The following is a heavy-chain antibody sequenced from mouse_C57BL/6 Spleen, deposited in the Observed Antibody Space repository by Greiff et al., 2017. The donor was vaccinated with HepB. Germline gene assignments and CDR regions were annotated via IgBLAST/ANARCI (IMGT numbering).Heavy chain of an antibody. Sequence: VQLQQSGPELVKPGASVKISCKASGYSFTGYYMNWVKQSPEKSLEWIGEINPSTGGTTYNQKFKAKATLTEDKSSSTAYMQLKSLTSEDSAVYYCARGDDGYYVPFDYWGQGTTLTVSS. CDR2: INPSTGGT. D-gene: IGHD2-3*01. V-gene: IGHV1-42*01. J-gene: IGHJ2*01. CDR3: ARGDDGYYVPFDY. CDR1: GYSFTGYY.